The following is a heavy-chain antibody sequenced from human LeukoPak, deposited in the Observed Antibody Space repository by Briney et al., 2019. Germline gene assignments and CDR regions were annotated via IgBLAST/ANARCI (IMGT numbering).Heavy chain of an antibody. CDR3: ARGHGSGSYYNSHNWFDP. J-gene: IGHJ5*02. D-gene: IGHD3-10*01. V-gene: IGHV4-4*02. CDR1: GGSISSSNW. Sequence: PSETLSLTCAVSGGSISSSNWWSWVRQPPGKGLEWIGEIYHSGSTNYNPSLKSRVTISVDKSKNQFSLKLSSVTAADTAVYYCARGHGSGSYYNSHNWFDPWDQGTLVTVSS. CDR2: IYHSGST.